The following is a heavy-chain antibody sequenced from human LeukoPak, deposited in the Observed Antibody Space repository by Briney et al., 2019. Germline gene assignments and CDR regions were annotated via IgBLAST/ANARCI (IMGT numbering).Heavy chain of an antibody. CDR1: GHSFTGYY. CDR3: ARGTRSVVVVPAASLDY. V-gene: IGHV1-2*04. D-gene: IGHD2-2*01. CDR2: INPNSGGT. Sequence: GASVKVSCKASGHSFTGYYMHWVRQAPGQGLEWMGWINPNSGGTNYAQNFQGWVTMTRDTSISTAYMELSRLRSDDTAVYYCARGTRSVVVVPAASLDYWGQGTLVTVSS. J-gene: IGHJ4*02.